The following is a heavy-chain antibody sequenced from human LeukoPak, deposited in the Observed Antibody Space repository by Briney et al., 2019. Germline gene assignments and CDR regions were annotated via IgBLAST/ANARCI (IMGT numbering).Heavy chain of an antibody. Sequence: GGSLRLSCAASGFTFSSYAMSWVRQAPGKGLEWVSDINGSGASTYYADSVKGRFTISRDNSKNALYLQMNSLRAEDTAVYYCAKRYNTGLDPWGQGTLVTVSS. J-gene: IGHJ5*02. CDR1: GFTFSSYA. CDR3: AKRYNTGLDP. D-gene: IGHD1-14*01. CDR2: INGSGAST. V-gene: IGHV3-23*01.